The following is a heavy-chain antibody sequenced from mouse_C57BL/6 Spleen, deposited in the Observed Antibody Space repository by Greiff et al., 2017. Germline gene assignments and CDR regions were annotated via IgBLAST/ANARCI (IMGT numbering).Heavy chain of an antibody. J-gene: IGHJ4*01. D-gene: IGHD1-1*01. CDR2: IWRGGST. Sequence: VQLQQSGPGLVQPSQSLSITCTVSGFSLSSYGVHWVRQSPGKGLEWLGVIWRGGSTDYTAAFMSRLSITKDNSKSQVFFKMNSLQADDTAIYYCAKINYYGSSYAMDYWGQGTSVTVSS. V-gene: IGHV2-5*01. CDR3: AKINYYGSSYAMDY. CDR1: GFSLSSYG.